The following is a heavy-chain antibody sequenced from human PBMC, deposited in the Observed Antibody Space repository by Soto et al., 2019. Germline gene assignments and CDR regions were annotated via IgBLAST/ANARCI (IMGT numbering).Heavy chain of an antibody. Sequence: QVQLQESGPGLVKPSETLSLTCAVSGGSIGSFYWSWIRQSPGGTLEWIGYIYASRATTYNPSLESRVSMSVDIPNNEFSLDMTSVTAADTAVYYCARSHSFDGSIYHYYFDLWGQGTLVTVSS. CDR2: IYASRAT. J-gene: IGHJ4*02. CDR3: ARSHSFDGSIYHYYFDL. V-gene: IGHV4-59*01. D-gene: IGHD1-26*01. CDR1: GGSIGSFY.